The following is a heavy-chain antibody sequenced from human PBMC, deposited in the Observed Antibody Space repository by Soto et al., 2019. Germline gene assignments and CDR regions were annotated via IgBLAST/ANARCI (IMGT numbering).Heavy chain of an antibody. Sequence: SETLSLTCAVYGGSFSGYYWSWIRQPPGKGLEWIGEINHSGSTNYNPSLKSRVTISVDTSKNQFSLKLSSVTAADKAVYYCARGAEMASIGGAFDIWGQGTMVTVS. D-gene: IGHD3-10*01. V-gene: IGHV4-34*01. CDR3: ARGAEMASIGGAFDI. CDR2: INHSGST. J-gene: IGHJ3*02. CDR1: GGSFSGYY.